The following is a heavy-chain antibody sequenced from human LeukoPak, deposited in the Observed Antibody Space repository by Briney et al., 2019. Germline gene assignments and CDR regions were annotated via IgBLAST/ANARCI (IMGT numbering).Heavy chain of an antibody. J-gene: IGHJ6*02. CDR1: GGSISSGDYY. V-gene: IGHV4-30-4*01. CDR3: ARIAYDALDSYYYGMDV. D-gene: IGHD3-3*01. Sequence: SQTLSLTCTVSGGSISSGDYYWSWIRQPLGKGLEWIGYIYYSGSTYYNPSLKSRVTVSLDTSKTQFSLKLSSVTAADTAVYYCARIAYDALDSYYYGMDVWGQGTTVTVSS. CDR2: IYYSGST.